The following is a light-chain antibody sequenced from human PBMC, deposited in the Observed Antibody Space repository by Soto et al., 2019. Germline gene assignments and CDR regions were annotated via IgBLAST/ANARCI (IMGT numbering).Light chain of an antibody. V-gene: IGLV1-40*01. CDR2: GNS. Sequence: VVTQPPSVSGAPGQRVTISCTGSSSNIGAGYDVHWYQQLPGTAPKLLIYGNSNRPSGVPDRFSGSKSGTSASLAITGLQAEDEADYYCQSYDSSLSGSKVFGGGTKVTVL. CDR3: QSYDSSLSGSKV. J-gene: IGLJ3*02. CDR1: SSNIGAGYD.